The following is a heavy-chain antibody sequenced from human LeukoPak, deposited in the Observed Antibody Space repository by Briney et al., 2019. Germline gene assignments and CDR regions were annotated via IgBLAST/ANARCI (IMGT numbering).Heavy chain of an antibody. CDR3: ARGRRIAAAGVLFDY. CDR2: ISYDGSNK. V-gene: IGHV3-30*01. Sequence: GRPLRLSCAASGFTFSSYAMHWVRQAPGKGLEWVAVISYDGSNKYYADSVKGRFTISRDNSKNTLYLQMNSLRAEDTAVYYCARGRRIAAAGVLFDYWGQGTLVTVSS. CDR1: GFTFSSYA. D-gene: IGHD6-13*01. J-gene: IGHJ4*02.